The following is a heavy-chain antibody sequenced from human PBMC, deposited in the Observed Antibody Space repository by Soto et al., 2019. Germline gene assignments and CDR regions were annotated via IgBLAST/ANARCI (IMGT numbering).Heavy chain of an antibody. CDR3: AKDLDIWSGYYTAAAPSGPFDY. D-gene: IGHD3-3*01. V-gene: IGHV3-30*18. CDR1: EFTFSSYG. J-gene: IGHJ4*02. Sequence: GGSLRLSCEASEFTFSSYGMHWVRQAPGKGLEWVAVISYDGSNKYYADSVKGRFTISKDNSKNTRYLQMNSLRAEDTAVYYCAKDLDIWSGYYTAAAPSGPFDYWGQGTLVTVSS. CDR2: ISYDGSNK.